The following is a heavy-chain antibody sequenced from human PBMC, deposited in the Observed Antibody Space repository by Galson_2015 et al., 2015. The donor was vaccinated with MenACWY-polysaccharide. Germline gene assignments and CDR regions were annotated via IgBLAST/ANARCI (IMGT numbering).Heavy chain of an antibody. CDR1: GFTFSSFW. V-gene: IGHV3-7*01. J-gene: IGHJ6*02. Sequence: SLRLSCAASGFTFSSFWMSWVRQPPGQGLEWVANIKHDGSEKDYVDSVKGRFAISRDNAKNSLYLQMNSLRAEDTAVYYCARVVGGGLDVWGHGTTVTVSS. D-gene: IGHD2-15*01. CDR2: IKHDGSEK. CDR3: ARVVGGGLDV.